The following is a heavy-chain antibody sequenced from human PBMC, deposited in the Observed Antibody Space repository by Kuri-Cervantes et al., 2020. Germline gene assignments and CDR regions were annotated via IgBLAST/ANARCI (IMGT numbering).Heavy chain of an antibody. J-gene: IGHJ6*04. CDR1: GFTFSAYN. CDR2: ISSSSSTI. Sequence: GGSLRLSCAASGFTFSAYNMNWVRQAPGKGLEWVSYISSSSSTIYYADSVKGRFTISRDNAKNSLYLQMNSLRAEDTAVYYCGRRGLQFLEWFMGGVDVWGKGTTVTVSS. V-gene: IGHV3-48*04. D-gene: IGHD3-3*01. CDR3: GRRGLQFLEWFMGGVDV.